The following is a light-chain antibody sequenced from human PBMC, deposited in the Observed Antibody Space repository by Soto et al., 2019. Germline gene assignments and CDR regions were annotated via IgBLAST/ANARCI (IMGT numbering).Light chain of an antibody. CDR3: ATWDDGLNGWV. CDR1: SSNIGSNA. J-gene: IGLJ3*02. CDR2: NNN. V-gene: IGLV1-44*01. Sequence: QSVVTQPPSASGTPGQRVTISCSGRSSNIGSNAVNWYQQFPGMAPKVVIYNNNERPSGVPDRFSGSKSGTSASLAISGLQSEDEADYYCATWDDGLNGWVFGGGTKLTVL.